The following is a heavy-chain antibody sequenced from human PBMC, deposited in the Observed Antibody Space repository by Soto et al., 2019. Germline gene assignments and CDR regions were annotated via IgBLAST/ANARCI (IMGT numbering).Heavy chain of an antibody. Sequence: PSETLSLTCTVSGGSVSSGSYYWSWIRQHPGKGLEWIGYIYYSGSTYNNPSLKSRVTISVDTSKNQFSMRLSSVTAADTAVYYCARRGNSYIFFDYWGQGTLVTVSS. CDR2: IYYSGST. CDR1: GGSVSSGSYY. CDR3: ARRGNSYIFFDY. J-gene: IGHJ4*02. V-gene: IGHV4-61*01. D-gene: IGHD5-18*01.